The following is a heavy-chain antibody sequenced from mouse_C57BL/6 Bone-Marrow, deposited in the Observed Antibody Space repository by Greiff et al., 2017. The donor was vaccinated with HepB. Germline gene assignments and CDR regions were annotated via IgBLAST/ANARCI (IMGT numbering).Heavy chain of an antibody. Sequence: EVQLQQSGAELVRPGASVKLSCTASGFNIKDDYMHWVKQRPEQGLEWIGWIDPENGDTEYASKFQGKATITADTSSNTAYLQLSSLTSEDTAVYYCTYDYGSSYVVLDYWGQGTTLTVSS. CDR1: GFNIKDDY. D-gene: IGHD1-1*01. CDR2: IDPENGDT. J-gene: IGHJ2*01. CDR3: TYDYGSSYVVLDY. V-gene: IGHV14-4*01.